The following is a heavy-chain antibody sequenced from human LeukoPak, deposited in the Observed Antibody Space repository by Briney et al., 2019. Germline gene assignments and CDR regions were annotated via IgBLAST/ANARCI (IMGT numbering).Heavy chain of an antibody. V-gene: IGHV4-30-4*08. J-gene: IGHJ5*02. Sequence: SETLSLTCTVSGGSISSGDYYWSWIRQPPGKGLEWIGYIYYSGSTYYNPSLKSRVTISVDTSKNQFSLKLSSVTAADTAVYYCARGTHKVRDISSWYVAPWYNWFDPWGQGTLVTVSS. CDR1: GGSISSGDYY. D-gene: IGHD6-13*01. CDR2: IYYSGST. CDR3: ARGTHKVRDISSWYVAPWYNWFDP.